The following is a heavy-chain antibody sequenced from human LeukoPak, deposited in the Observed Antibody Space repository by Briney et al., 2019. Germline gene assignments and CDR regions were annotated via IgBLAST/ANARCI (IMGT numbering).Heavy chain of an antibody. D-gene: IGHD6-13*01. CDR1: GFTFSSYA. CDR2: ISYDGSNK. Sequence: GGSLRLSCAASGFTFSSYAMHWVRQAPGKGLEGVAVISYDGSNKYYADSVKGRFTISRDNSKNTLYLQMNSLSAEDTAVYYCARDPSSSWYVDYWGQGTLVTVSS. CDR3: ARDPSSSWYVDY. V-gene: IGHV3-30-3*01. J-gene: IGHJ4*02.